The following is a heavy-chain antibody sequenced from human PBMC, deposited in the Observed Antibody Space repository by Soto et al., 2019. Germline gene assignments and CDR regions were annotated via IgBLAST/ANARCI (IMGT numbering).Heavy chain of an antibody. J-gene: IGHJ5*02. Sequence: ASVKVSCKASGYTFTSYGISWVRQAPGQGLEWMRWISAYNGNTNYAQKLQGRVTMTTDTSTSTAYMELRSLRSDDTAVYYCARVSYIAARPDWFDPWGQGTLVTVSS. D-gene: IGHD6-6*01. CDR1: GYTFTSYG. V-gene: IGHV1-18*01. CDR2: ISAYNGNT. CDR3: ARVSYIAARPDWFDP.